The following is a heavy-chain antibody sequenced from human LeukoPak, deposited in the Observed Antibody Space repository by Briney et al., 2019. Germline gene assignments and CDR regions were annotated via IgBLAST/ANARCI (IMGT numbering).Heavy chain of an antibody. CDR2: IRYDGSNK. Sequence: GGSLRLSCAASGFTFSSYGMHWVRQAPGKGLEWVAFIRYDGSNKYYADSVKGRFTISRDNSKNTLYLQMNSLRAEDTAVYYCAKAGSYYYDSSGYYVDYWGRGTLVTVSS. CDR3: AKAGSYYYDSSGYYVDY. D-gene: IGHD3-22*01. V-gene: IGHV3-30*02. J-gene: IGHJ4*02. CDR1: GFTFSSYG.